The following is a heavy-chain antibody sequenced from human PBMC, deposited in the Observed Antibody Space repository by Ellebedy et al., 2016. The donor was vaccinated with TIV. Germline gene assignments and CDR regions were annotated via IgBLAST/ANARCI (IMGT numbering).Heavy chain of an antibody. V-gene: IGHV1-24*01. J-gene: IGHJ5*02. CDR1: GYTLTELS. D-gene: IGHD5/OR15-5a*01. Sequence: ASVKVSCXVSGYTLTELSMHWVRQAPGKGLEWMGGFDPEDGETIYAQKFQGRVTMTEDTSTDTAYMELSSLRSEDTAVYYCATEVVRSTGSWFDPWGQGTLVTVSS. CDR2: FDPEDGET. CDR3: ATEVVRSTGSWFDP.